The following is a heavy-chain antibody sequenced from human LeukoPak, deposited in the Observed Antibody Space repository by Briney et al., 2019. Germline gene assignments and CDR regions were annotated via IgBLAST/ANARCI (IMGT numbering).Heavy chain of an antibody. CDR2: INHSGST. CDR3: ARERYGGYGNWFDP. V-gene: IGHV4-34*01. D-gene: IGHD5-12*01. CDR1: GGSFSGCY. J-gene: IGHJ5*02. Sequence: PSETLSLTCAVYGGSFSGCYWSWIRQPPGKGLEWVGEINHSGSTNYNPSLKSRVTISVDTSKNQFSLKLSSVTAADTAVYYCARERYGGYGNWFDPWGQGTLVTVSS.